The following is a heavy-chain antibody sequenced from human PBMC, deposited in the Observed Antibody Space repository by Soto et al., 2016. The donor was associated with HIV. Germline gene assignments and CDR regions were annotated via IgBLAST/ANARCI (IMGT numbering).Heavy chain of an antibody. Sequence: QVQLVQSGAEVKRPGASVKISCKTSGFNFNAHFIHWVRQAPGQGLEWMGWINPNSGGTNYPQKFQGRVTMTRDTSIGTGYMELSGLRSDDTAVYFCARVPFCSGGSCYSSYMDVWGKGTTVTVSS. V-gene: IGHV1-2*02. CDR3: ARVPFCSGGSCYSSYMDV. CDR2: INPNSGGT. J-gene: IGHJ6*03. CDR1: GFNFNAHF. D-gene: IGHD2-15*01.